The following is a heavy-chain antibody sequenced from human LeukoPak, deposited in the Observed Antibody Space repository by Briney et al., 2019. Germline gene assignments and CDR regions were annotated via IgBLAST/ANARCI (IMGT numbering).Heavy chain of an antibody. Sequence: GASVKVSCKASGYTFTSYDINWVRQATGKGLEWMGWMNPSSGNTGYAQKFQGRVTMTRNTSISTAYMELSSLRSEDTAVYYCARGGEMATIGDYWGQGTLVTVSS. J-gene: IGHJ4*02. CDR3: ARGGEMATIGDY. D-gene: IGHD5-24*01. CDR1: GYTFTSYD. V-gene: IGHV1-8*01. CDR2: MNPSSGNT.